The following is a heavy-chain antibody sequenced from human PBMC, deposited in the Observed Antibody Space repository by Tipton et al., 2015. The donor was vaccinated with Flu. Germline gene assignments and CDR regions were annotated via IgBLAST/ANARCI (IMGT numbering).Heavy chain of an antibody. CDR1: GGSFSGYY. J-gene: IGHJ6*03. V-gene: IGHV4-34*01. CDR3: ARLTIFGVVIIGNYYYYMDV. D-gene: IGHD3-3*01. Sequence: GLVKPSETLSLACAVYGGSFSGYYWSWIRQPPGKGLEWIGEINHSGSTNYNPSLKSRVTISVDTSKNQFSLKLSSVTAADTAVYYCARLTIFGVVIIGNYYYYMDVWGKGTTVTVSS. CDR2: INHSGST.